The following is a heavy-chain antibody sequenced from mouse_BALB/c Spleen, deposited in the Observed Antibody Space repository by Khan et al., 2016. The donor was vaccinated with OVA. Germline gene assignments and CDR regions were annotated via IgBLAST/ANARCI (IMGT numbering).Heavy chain of an antibody. J-gene: IGHJ4*01. CDR3: ARGYALDY. CDR1: GFTFTRYG. Sequence: EVELVESGGGLVQPGGSLKLSCAASGFTFTRYGMSWVRQTPDKRLELVATINSNGGSTYYPDSVKGRFTISRDNAKNTLYLQMSSLKCEDTAMHYCARGYALDYWGQGTSVTVSS. V-gene: IGHV5-6-3*01. D-gene: IGHD2-14*01. CDR2: INSNGGST.